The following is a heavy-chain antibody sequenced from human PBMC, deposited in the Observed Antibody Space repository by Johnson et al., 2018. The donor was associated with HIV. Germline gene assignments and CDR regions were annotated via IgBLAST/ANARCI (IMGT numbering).Heavy chain of an antibody. CDR1: EFSFSTYA. CDR3: AKDSGVQGVIITGAFDI. V-gene: IGHV3-30-3*01. J-gene: IGHJ3*02. Sequence: VLLVESGGGVVLPERSLRLSCAASEFSFSTYAMRWVRQAPGKGLAGVAVISDDGSNTDYADAVKGRFTISRDNSKNTLYLQMSGLRAEATAVYYCAKDSGVQGVIITGAFDIWGQGTMVTVSS. CDR2: ISDDGSNT. D-gene: IGHD3-10*01.